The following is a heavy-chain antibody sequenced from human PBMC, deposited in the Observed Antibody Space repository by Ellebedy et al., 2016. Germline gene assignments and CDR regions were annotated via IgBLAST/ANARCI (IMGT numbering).Heavy chain of an antibody. CDR2: ISSDGSNK. V-gene: IGHV3-30-3*01. CDR1: GFTFSSYA. CDR3: ARPFLMVYAPFDC. J-gene: IGHJ4*02. Sequence: GGSLRLSCAASGFTFSSYALHWVRQAPGKGLEWVAVISSDGSNKYYADSVKGRFTISRDSSKNTLYLHMNSLRAEDTAVYYCARPFLMVYAPFDCWGQGTLVTVSS. D-gene: IGHD2-8*01.